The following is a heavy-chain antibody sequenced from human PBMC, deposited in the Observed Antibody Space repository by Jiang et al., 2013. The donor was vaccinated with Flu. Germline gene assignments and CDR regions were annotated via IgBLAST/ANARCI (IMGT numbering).Heavy chain of an antibody. CDR3: AREYYSYGYLSSYYFDY. D-gene: IGHD5-18*01. V-gene: IGHV4-39*07. J-gene: IGHJ4*02. Sequence: TVSGGSMSMTDYYWAWIRQPPGRGLEWIGNIYYSGGTSYSPSLKSRVTISVDTSQNQFSLKLSSVTAADTAVYYCAREYYSYGYLSSYYFDYWGQGTLVTVSS. CDR1: GGSMSMTDYY. CDR2: IYYSGGT.